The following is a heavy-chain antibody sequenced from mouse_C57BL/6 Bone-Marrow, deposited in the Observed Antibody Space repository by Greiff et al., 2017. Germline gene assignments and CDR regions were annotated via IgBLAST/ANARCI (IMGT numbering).Heavy chain of an antibody. J-gene: IGHJ3*01. CDR1: GFTFSDYY. V-gene: IGHV5-16*01. CDR3: ARAARIYYGYGFAY. D-gene: IGHD2-2*01. CDR2: INYDGSST. Sequence: EVHLVESEGGLVQPGSSMKLSCTASGFTFSDYYMAWVRQVPEKGLEWVANINYDGSSTYYLDSLKSRFIISRDNAKNILYLQMSSLKSEDTATYYCARAARIYYGYGFAYWGQGTLVTVSA.